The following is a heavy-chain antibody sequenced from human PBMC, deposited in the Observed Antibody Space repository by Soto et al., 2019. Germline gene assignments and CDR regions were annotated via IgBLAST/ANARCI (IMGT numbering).Heavy chain of an antibody. Sequence: SETLSLTCAVYGGSFSGYYWSWIRQPPGKGLEWIGEINPSGSTNYNPSLKSRVTISVDTSKNQFSLKLSSVTAADTAVYYCARRVAARRFFSHGGQGTLVTVSS. CDR3: ARRVAARRFFSH. CDR1: GGSFSGYY. CDR2: INPSGST. V-gene: IGHV4-34*01. J-gene: IGHJ4*02. D-gene: IGHD6-6*01.